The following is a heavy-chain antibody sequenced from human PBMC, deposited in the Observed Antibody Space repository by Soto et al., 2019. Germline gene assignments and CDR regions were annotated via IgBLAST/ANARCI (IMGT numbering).Heavy chain of an antibody. J-gene: IGHJ4*02. Sequence: GGSLRLSCAASGFTFRGYWMHWVRQAPGNGLVWVSRLNIDGSRTDYADSMKGRFTISRDNAKNSLYLEMNSLRAEDTAVYYCARESEDLTSNFDYWGQGTLVTVSS. CDR3: ARESEDLTSNFDY. CDR1: GFTFRGYW. CDR2: LNIDGSRT. V-gene: IGHV3-74*01.